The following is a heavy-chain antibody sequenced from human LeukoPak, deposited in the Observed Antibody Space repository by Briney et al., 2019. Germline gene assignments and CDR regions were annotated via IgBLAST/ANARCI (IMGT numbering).Heavy chain of an antibody. D-gene: IGHD3-10*01. J-gene: IGHJ4*02. V-gene: IGHV4-34*01. CDR2: INHSGST. CDR1: GGSFSGYY. CDR3: ARRIPDYYGSGSYYS. Sequence: SETLSLTCAVYGGSFSGYYWSWIRQPPGKGLEWIGEINHSGSTNYNPSLKSRVTISVDTSKNQFSLKLSSVTAADTAVYYRARRIPDYYGSGSYYSWGQGTLVTVSS.